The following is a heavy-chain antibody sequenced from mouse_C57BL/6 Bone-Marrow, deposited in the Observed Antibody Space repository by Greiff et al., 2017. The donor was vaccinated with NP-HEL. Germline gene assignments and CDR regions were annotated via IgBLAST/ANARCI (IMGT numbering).Heavy chain of an antibody. CDR1: GFTFNTYA. Sequence: EVQLVESGGGLVQPKGSLKLSCAASGFTFNTYAMHWVRQAPGKGLEWVARIRSKSSNYATYYADSVKDRFTISRDDSQSMLYLQMNNLKTEDTAMYYCVKDYYYGSSWYWYFDVWGTGTTVTVSS. D-gene: IGHD1-1*01. J-gene: IGHJ1*03. CDR3: VKDYYYGSSWYWYFDV. CDR2: IRSKSSNYAT. V-gene: IGHV10-3*01.